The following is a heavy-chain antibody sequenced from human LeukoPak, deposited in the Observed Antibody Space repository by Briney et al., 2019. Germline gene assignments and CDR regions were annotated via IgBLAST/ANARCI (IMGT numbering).Heavy chain of an antibody. Sequence: GRSLRLSCAASGFTFSSYGMHWVRQAPGKWLEWVAVISYDVGKKYYADSVKGRFTISRDNSKNTLYLQMNSLRAEDTAVYYCAKDDYYDTSGYRDWGQGTLVTVSS. V-gene: IGHV3-30*18. CDR3: AKDDYYDTSGYRD. J-gene: IGHJ4*02. D-gene: IGHD3-22*01. CDR1: GFTFSSYG. CDR2: ISYDVGKK.